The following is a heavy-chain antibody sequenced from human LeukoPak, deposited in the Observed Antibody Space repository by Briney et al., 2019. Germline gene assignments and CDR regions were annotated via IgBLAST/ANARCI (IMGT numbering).Heavy chain of an antibody. Sequence: ASVKVSCKASGYTFTGYYMHWVRQAPGQGLEWMGWINPNSGGTNYAQKFQGRVTMTRDTSISTAYMELSRLRSDDTAVYYCARSTTGLVGGPWFDPWGQGTLVTVSS. CDR3: ARSTTGLVGGPWFDP. CDR1: GYTFTGYY. CDR2: INPNSGGT. V-gene: IGHV1-2*02. D-gene: IGHD6-6*01. J-gene: IGHJ5*02.